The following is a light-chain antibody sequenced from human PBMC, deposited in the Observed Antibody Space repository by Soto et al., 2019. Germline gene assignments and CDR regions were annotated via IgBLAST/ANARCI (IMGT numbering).Light chain of an antibody. V-gene: IGLV2-14*01. CDR2: EVT. CDR1: SSDVGSYNY. J-gene: IGLJ1*01. CDR3: SSYRSSSTYV. Sequence: QSALTQPASVSGSPGQSITISCTGTSSDVGSYNYVSWHQQHPGQAPKLMIYEVTNRASGVPDRFSASKSGNTASLTISGLQAGDEADYSCSSYRSSSTYVFGTGTKVTVL.